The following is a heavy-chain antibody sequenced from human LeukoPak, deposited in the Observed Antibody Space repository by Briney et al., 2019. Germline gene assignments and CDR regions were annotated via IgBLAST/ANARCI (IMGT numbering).Heavy chain of an antibody. CDR1: GFTFVDYG. CDR2: IKSRAYGGTS. Sequence: GRSLRLSCTTSGFTFVDYGLSWVRQAPGKGLEWVGLIKSRAYGGTSEYAASVKGRFTISRDDSKNIAYLQMNSLKTADTAVYYRTIDEVFWSGSIFGYWGQGTLVTVSS. V-gene: IGHV3-49*04. CDR3: TIDEVFWSGSIFGY. J-gene: IGHJ4*02. D-gene: IGHD3-3*01.